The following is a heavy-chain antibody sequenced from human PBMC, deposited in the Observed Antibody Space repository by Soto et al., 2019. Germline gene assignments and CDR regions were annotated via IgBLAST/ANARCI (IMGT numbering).Heavy chain of an antibody. J-gene: IGHJ3*02. Sequence: NPSETLSLTCTVSGGSISSYYWSWIRQPAGKGLEWIGRIYTSGSTNYNPSLKSRVTMSVDTSKNQFSLKLSSVTAADTAVYYCARDYDSRGSDAFDIWGPGTMVTVSS. D-gene: IGHD3-22*01. CDR1: GGSISSYY. V-gene: IGHV4-4*07. CDR2: IYTSGST. CDR3: ARDYDSRGSDAFDI.